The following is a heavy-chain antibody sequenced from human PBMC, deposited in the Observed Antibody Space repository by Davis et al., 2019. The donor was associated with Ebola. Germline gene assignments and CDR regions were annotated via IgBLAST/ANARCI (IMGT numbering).Heavy chain of an antibody. CDR2: IKQDGSEK. Sequence: PGGSLRLSCAASGFTFNTYAMSWVRQPPGKGLEWVANIKQDGSEKYYVDSVKGRFTISRDNAKNSLYLQMNSLRAEDTAVYYCARDLALGYCSGGSCDGYYYYYGMDVWGQGTTVTVSS. CDR3: ARDLALGYCSGGSCDGYYYYYGMDV. CDR1: GFTFNTYA. V-gene: IGHV3-7*01. J-gene: IGHJ6*02. D-gene: IGHD2-15*01.